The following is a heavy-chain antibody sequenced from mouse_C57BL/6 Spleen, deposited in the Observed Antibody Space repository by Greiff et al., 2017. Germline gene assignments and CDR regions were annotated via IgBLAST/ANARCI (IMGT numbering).Heavy chain of an antibody. V-gene: IGHV3-6*01. J-gene: IGHJ4*01. CDR2: ISYDGSN. D-gene: IGHD1-1*01. CDR3: AREGFTTVVGAMDY. CDR1: GYSITSGYY. Sequence: EVHLVESGPGLVKPSQSLSLTCSVTGYSITSGYYWNWIRQFPGNKLEWMGYISYDGSNNYNPSLKNRISITRDTSKNQFFLKLNSVTTEDTATYYCAREGFTTVVGAMDYWGQGTSVTVSS.